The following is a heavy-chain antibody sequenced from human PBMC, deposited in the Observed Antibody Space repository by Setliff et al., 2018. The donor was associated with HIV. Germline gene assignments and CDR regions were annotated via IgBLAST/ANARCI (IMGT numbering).Heavy chain of an antibody. J-gene: IGHJ2*01. D-gene: IGHD3-10*01. CDR1: GGTFSNYA. CDR3: ARDDHYYDSGSFYSDWYFDL. CDR2: IIPIFGST. Sequence: SVKVSCKASGGTFSNYAISWVRQAPGQGLEWMGGIIPIFGSTKYAQKFQDRVTITADESTYTADMELSSLRSDDTAVYYCARDDHYYDSGSFYSDWYFDLWGRGTLVTGSS. V-gene: IGHV1-69*13.